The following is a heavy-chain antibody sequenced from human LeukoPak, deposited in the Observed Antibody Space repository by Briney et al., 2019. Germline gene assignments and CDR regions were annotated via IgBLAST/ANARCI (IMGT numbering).Heavy chain of an antibody. Sequence: ASVKVSCKASGGTFSSYAISWVRQAPGQGLEWMGRIIPILGIANYAQKFQGRVTITADKSTSTAYMELSSLRSEDTAVYYCAWNYYDSGGYYYGKDYWGQGTLVTVSS. CDR3: AWNYYDSGGYYYGKDY. V-gene: IGHV1-69*04. CDR1: GGTFSSYA. J-gene: IGHJ4*02. CDR2: IIPILGIA. D-gene: IGHD3-22*01.